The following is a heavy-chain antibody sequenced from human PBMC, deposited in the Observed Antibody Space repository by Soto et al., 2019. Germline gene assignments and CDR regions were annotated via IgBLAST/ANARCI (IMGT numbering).Heavy chain of an antibody. V-gene: IGHV4-39*01. CDR2: IYYSGST. CDR1: GGSISSSSYY. Sequence: PSETLSLTCTVSGGSISSSSYYWGWIRQPPGKGLEWIGSIYYSGSTYYNPSLKSRVTISVDTSKNRFSLKLSSVTAADTAVYYCASRGWFGELLTYYFDYWGQGTLVTVSS. J-gene: IGHJ4*02. CDR3: ASRGWFGELLTYYFDY. D-gene: IGHD3-10*01.